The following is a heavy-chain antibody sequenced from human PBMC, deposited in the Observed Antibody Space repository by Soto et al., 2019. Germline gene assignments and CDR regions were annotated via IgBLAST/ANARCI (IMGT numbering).Heavy chain of an antibody. V-gene: IGHV2-5*01. CDR3: ARAYTYAFDH. CDR2: VFWNDDK. CDR1: GFSFGVSGVG. D-gene: IGHD2-21*01. J-gene: IGHJ4*02. Sequence: QITLKESGPTLVKPTQTLTLTCTFSGFSFGVSGVGVGWIRQPPGRALEWLGLVFWNDDKRYSPSLESRLTFTKDTYNNQVVLTVTNLDPGDTGTYYCARAYTYAFDHWGQGTLVTVSS.